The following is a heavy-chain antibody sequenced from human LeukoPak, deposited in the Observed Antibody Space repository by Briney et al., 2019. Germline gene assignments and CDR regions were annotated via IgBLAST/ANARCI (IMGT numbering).Heavy chain of an antibody. Sequence: GGSPRLPCAASGFTFSSYAMSWVRQAPGKGLEWVATIRGDGNENFHVDSVKGRFTISRDNANNSLHLQMNSLRVDDTAVYYCARDRSYYGDAYDIWGHGTLVTVSS. D-gene: IGHD1-26*01. CDR3: ARDRSYYGDAYDI. CDR2: IRGDGNEN. V-gene: IGHV3-7*01. J-gene: IGHJ3*02. CDR1: GFTFSSYA.